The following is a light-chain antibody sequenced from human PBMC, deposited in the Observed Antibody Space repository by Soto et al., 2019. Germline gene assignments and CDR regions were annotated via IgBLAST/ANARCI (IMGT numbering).Light chain of an antibody. J-gene: IGLJ1*01. CDR2: DVT. CDR3: RSFTDGNNIV. Sequence: QSALTQSPSASGSPGQSVTISCTGTSSDIGGYNSVSWYQQHPGKAPKVMIYDVTKQPSGVPDRSSGSKSGNTASLTVSALQAEDEADYACRSFTDGNNIVFGTGTNVTVL. V-gene: IGLV2-8*01. CDR1: SSDIGGYNS.